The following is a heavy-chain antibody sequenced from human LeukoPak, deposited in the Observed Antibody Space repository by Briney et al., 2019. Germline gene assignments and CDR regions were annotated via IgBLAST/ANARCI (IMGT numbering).Heavy chain of an antibody. D-gene: IGHD5-18*01. CDR2: ISGSGGST. Sequence: PGGSLRLSCAASGFTFSSYAMSWVRQAPGKGLEWVSAISGSGGSTYYADSVRGRFTISRDNSKNTLYLHMNSLRAEDTAVYYCAKGALSGYSYGHFDYWGQGTLVTVSS. J-gene: IGHJ4*02. CDR3: AKGALSGYSYGHFDY. V-gene: IGHV3-23*01. CDR1: GFTFSSYA.